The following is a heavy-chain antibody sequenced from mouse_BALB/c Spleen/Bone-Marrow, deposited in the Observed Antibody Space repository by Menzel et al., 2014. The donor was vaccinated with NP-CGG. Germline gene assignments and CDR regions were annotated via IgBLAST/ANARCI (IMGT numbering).Heavy chain of an antibody. CDR3: ARRTTTVVASDY. D-gene: IGHD1-1*01. CDR2: INPSNGRT. V-gene: IGHV1S81*02. J-gene: IGHJ2*01. Sequence: QVQLQQSGAELVKPGASVKLSCKASGYTFTSYWMHWVKQRPGQGLEWIGEINPSNGRTNYNEKFKSKATLTVDKSSSTAYMQLSSLTSEDSAVYYCARRTTTVVASDYWGQSTPLTVSS. CDR1: GYTFTSYW.